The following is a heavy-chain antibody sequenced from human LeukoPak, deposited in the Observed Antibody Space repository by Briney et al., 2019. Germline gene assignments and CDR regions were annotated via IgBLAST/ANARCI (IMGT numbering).Heavy chain of an antibody. CDR3: ARVNAVRGVHPFDY. CDR1: GGSISSYY. V-gene: IGHV4-59*01. J-gene: IGHJ4*02. Sequence: PSETLSLTCTVSGGSISSYYWSWIRQPPGKGLEWIGYIYYSGSTNYNPSLKSRVTISVDTSKNQFSLKLSSVTAADTAVYYCARVNAVRGVHPFDYWGQGTLVTVSS. D-gene: IGHD3-10*01. CDR2: IYYSGST.